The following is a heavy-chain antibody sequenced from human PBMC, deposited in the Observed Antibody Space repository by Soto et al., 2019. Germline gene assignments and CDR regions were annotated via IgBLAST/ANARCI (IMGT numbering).Heavy chain of an antibody. V-gene: IGHV3-48*01. CDR1: GFKISSSS. CDR3: ARASKGTIYSPHAFDI. J-gene: IGHJ3*02. CDR2: ISDSGSNT. Sequence: EVQLVESGGGLVQPGGSPRLSCAAFGFKISSSSMNWVRQAPGRGLEWVAYISDSGSNTLYADSVKGRFTVSRDTAKNTLYLQMNSLRAEDTAVYYCARASKGTIYSPHAFDIWGQGTMVTVSS. D-gene: IGHD2-21*01.